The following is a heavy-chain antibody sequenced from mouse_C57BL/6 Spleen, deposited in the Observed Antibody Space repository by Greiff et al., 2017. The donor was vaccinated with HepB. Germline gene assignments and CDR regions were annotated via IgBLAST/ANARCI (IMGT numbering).Heavy chain of an antibody. D-gene: IGHD1-1*01. V-gene: IGHV5-6*01. J-gene: IGHJ4*01. CDR1: GFTFSSYG. Sequence: EVQLVESGGDLVKPGGSLKLSCAASGFTFSSYGMSWVRQTPDKRLEWVATISSGGSYTYYPDSVKGRFTISRDNAKNTLYLQMSSLKSEDTAMYYCARHAVVATGGAMDYWGQGTSVTVSS. CDR3: ARHAVVATGGAMDY. CDR2: ISSGGSYT.